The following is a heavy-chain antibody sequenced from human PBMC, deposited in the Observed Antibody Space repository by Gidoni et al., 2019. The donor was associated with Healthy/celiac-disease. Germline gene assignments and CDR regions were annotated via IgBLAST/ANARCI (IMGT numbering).Heavy chain of an antibody. V-gene: IGHV3-66*01. CDR1: GFTVSSNY. D-gene: IGHD2-2*02. CDR3: ARGFVVPAATPYYFDY. Sequence: EVQLVESGGGLVQPGGSLRLSCAASGFTVSSNYMSCVRQAPGKGLEWVSVIYSGGSTYYADSVKGRFTISRDNSKNTLYLQMNSLRAEDTAVYYCARGFVVPAATPYYFDYWGQGTLVTVSS. CDR2: IYSGGST. J-gene: IGHJ4*02.